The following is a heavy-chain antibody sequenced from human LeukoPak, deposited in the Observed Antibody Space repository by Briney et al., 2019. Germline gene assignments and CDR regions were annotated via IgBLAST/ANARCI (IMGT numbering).Heavy chain of an antibody. CDR2: MNPNSGNT. V-gene: IGHV1-8*03. J-gene: IGHJ5*02. CDR3: ARMDHHGGRDNWFDP. D-gene: IGHD2-15*01. CDR1: GYTFTSYG. Sequence: ASVKVSCKASGYTFTSYGISWVRQAPGQGLEWMGWMNPNSGNTGYAQKFQGRVTITRDPSISTAYMELSSLRSEDTAVYYCARMDHHGGRDNWFDPWGQGTLVTVSS.